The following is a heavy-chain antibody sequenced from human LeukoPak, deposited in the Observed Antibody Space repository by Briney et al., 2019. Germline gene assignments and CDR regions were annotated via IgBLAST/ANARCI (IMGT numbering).Heavy chain of an antibody. CDR2: IYYSGST. Sequence: SETLSLTCTVSGGSISSYYWSWIRQPPGKGLEWIGYIYYSGSTNYNPSLKSRVTISVDTSKNQFSLKLSSVTAADTAGYYCARPGYGSDYYYYYMDAWGKGTTVIVSS. J-gene: IGHJ6*03. CDR3: ARPGYGSDYYYYYMDA. V-gene: IGHV4-59*01. D-gene: IGHD3-10*01. CDR1: GGSISSYY.